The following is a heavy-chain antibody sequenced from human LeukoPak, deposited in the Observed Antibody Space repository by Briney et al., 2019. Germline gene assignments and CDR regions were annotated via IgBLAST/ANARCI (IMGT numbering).Heavy chain of an antibody. CDR3: ARTRLGYCSSTSCQGAFDI. CDR2: ITSSGDIT. J-gene: IGHJ3*02. D-gene: IGHD2-2*01. CDR1: GFTFSRYN. V-gene: IGHV3-23*01. Sequence: PGGSLRLSCAASGFTFSRYNMNWVRQTPGKGPEWVSGITSSGDITYYADSVKGRFTISRDNSKNTVYLQLNSLRAEDTAVYYCARTRLGYCSSTSCQGAFDIWGQGTMVTVSS.